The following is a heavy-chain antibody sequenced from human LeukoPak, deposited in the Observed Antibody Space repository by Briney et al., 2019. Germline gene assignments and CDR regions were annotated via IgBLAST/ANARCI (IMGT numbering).Heavy chain of an antibody. CDR1: GGSFSGYY. Sequence: SETLSLTCAVYGGSFSGYYWSWIRQPPGKGLEWIGEINHSGSTNYNPSLKSRVTISVDTSKNQLSLKLSSVTAADTAVYYCARGGLYVWGSYRYAYWFDPWGQGTLVTVSS. J-gene: IGHJ5*02. D-gene: IGHD3-16*02. V-gene: IGHV4-34*01. CDR3: ARGGLYVWGSYRYAYWFDP. CDR2: INHSGST.